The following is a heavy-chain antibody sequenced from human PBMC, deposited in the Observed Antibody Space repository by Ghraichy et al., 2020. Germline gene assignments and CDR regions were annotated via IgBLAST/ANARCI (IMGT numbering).Heavy chain of an antibody. Sequence: LVKVSSKASGFTFTSSAVQWVRQARGQRLEWIGWIVVGSGNTNYAQKFQERVTITRDMSTSTAYMELSSLRSEDTAVYYCAAPRDQGAFDIWGQGTMVTVSS. CDR1: GFTFTSSA. J-gene: IGHJ3*02. D-gene: IGHD5-24*01. V-gene: IGHV1-58*01. CDR3: AAPRDQGAFDI. CDR2: IVVGSGNT.